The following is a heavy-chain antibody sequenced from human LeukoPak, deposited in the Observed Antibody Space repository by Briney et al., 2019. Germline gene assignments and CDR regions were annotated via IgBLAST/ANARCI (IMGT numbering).Heavy chain of an antibody. V-gene: IGHV1-18*01. Sequence: ASVKVSCKASGYTFTSYGISWVRQAPGQGLEWMGWISAYNGNTNYAQKLQGRVTMTTDTSTSTAYMELRSLRSDDTAVYYCARDINHLAAAGTDYDYWGQGTLVTVSS. CDR1: GYTFTSYG. CDR3: ARDINHLAAAGTDYDY. D-gene: IGHD6-13*01. CDR2: ISAYNGNT. J-gene: IGHJ4*02.